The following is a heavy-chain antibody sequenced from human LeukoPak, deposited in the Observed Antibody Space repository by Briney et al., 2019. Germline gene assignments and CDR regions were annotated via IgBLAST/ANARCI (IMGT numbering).Heavy chain of an antibody. V-gene: IGHV3-53*01. CDR2: IYTLDDT. CDR3: ARVGPPYGDQPFDY. D-gene: IGHD4-17*01. Sequence: GGSLRLSCAVSGFSLSDNYMSWVRQAPGKGLEWGSIIYTLDDTFYADSVKGRFTISRDYSKNTLSLQMSSLRVEDTAIYYCARVGPPYGDQPFDYWGQGALVTVSS. J-gene: IGHJ4*02. CDR1: GFSLSDNY.